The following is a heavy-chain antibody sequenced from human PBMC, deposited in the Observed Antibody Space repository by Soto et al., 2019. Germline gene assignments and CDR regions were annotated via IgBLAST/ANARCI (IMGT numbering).Heavy chain of an antibody. D-gene: IGHD2-2*01. J-gene: IGHJ4*02. V-gene: IGHV4-30-4*01. CDR1: GGSISSGDYY. CDR2: IYYSGST. CDR3: AREKVVYPHARVVPAADFDY. Sequence: SETLSLTCTVSGGSISSGDYYWSWIRQPPGKCLEWIGYIYYSGSTYYNPSLKSRVTISVDTSKNQFSLKLSSVTAADTAVYYCAREKVVYPHARVVPAADFDYWGQGTLVTVYS.